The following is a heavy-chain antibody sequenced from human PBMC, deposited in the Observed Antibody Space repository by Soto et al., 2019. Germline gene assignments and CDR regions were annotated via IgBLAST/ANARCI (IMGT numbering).Heavy chain of an antibody. Sequence: ASVKVSCKASGGTFSSYTTSWVRQAPGQGLEWMGWISAYNGNTDYAQKLQGRVTMTTDTSTSTAYIELRSLRSDDTAVYYCARTRRLIAAVGIPFDPWGQGTLVTVSS. CDR2: ISAYNGNT. D-gene: IGHD6-13*01. V-gene: IGHV1-18*01. CDR3: ARTRRLIAAVGIPFDP. CDR1: GGTFSSYT. J-gene: IGHJ5*02.